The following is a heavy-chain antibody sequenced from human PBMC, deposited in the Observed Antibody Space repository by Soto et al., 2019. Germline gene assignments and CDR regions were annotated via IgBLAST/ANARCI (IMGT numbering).Heavy chain of an antibody. D-gene: IGHD6-19*01. J-gene: IGHJ6*02. CDR2: IYYRGST. Sequence: QVQLQESGPGLVKPSETLSLTCTVSGGSVSSGSYYWSWIRQPPGKGLEWIGHIYYRGSTTSNPPLKSLVPGSVDTSKKQFSLKLSSVTAGDTAVYYCARGDSSGGATHYGMEVWGQGTTVTVSS. CDR1: GGSVSSGSYY. V-gene: IGHV4-61*01. CDR3: ARGDSSGGATHYGMEV.